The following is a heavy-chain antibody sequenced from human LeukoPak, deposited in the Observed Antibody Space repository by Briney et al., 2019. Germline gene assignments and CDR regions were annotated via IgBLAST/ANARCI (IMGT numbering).Heavy chain of an antibody. CDR1: GGSISSSSYY. V-gene: IGHV4-39*01. D-gene: IGHD3-22*01. Sequence: SETLSLTCTVSGGSISSSSYYWGWIRQPPGKGLEWIGSIYYSGSTYHNPSLKSRVTISVDTSKNQFSLKLSSVTAADTAVYYCARLPPPYYYDSSGYGSDYWGQGTLVTVSS. CDR2: IYYSGST. CDR3: ARLPPPYYYDSSGYGSDY. J-gene: IGHJ4*02.